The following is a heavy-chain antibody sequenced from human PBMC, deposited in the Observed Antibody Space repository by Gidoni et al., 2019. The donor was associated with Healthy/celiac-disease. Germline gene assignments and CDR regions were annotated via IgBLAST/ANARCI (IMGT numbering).Heavy chain of an antibody. CDR1: GYSFTSYW. Sequence: EVQLVQSGAEVKKPGESLKISCKGSGYSFTSYWIGWVRQMPGKGLEWMGIIYPGDSDTRYSPSFQGQVTISADKSISTAYLQWSSLKASDTAMYYCARLRYCSGGSCYSSPSDAFDIWGQGTMVTVSS. J-gene: IGHJ3*02. CDR3: ARLRYCSGGSCYSSPSDAFDI. D-gene: IGHD2-15*01. V-gene: IGHV5-51*01. CDR2: IYPGDSDT.